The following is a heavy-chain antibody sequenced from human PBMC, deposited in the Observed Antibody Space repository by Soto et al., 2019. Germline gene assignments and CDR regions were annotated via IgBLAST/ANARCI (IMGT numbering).Heavy chain of an antibody. J-gene: IGHJ4*02. CDR1: GVSFSDYA. CDR3: VKGGTYSSSSNFDY. V-gene: IGHV3-64D*08. Sequence: GGSLRLSCSASGVSFSDYATHWVRQAPGKGLEYVSGVSSNGGSTYYADSVKGRFTISRDNSKSTLYLQMSSLRPEDTAVYYCVKGGTYSSSSNFDYWGRGTLVTVSS. D-gene: IGHD6-6*01. CDR2: VSSNGGST.